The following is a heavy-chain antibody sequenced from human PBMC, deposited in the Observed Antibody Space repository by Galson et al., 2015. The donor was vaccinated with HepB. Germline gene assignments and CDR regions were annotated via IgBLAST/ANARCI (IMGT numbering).Heavy chain of an antibody. V-gene: IGHV1-18*04. Sequence: SVKVSCTASGYTFTSYGISWVRQAPGQGLEWMGWISANNGNTNYAQQLQGRVTMTTDTSTSTAYMELRSLRSDDTAVYYCARVLSGWNYFEYYYYYGMDVWGQGTTVTVSS. D-gene: IGHD1-7*01. CDR2: ISANNGNT. CDR3: ARVLSGWNYFEYYYYYGMDV. J-gene: IGHJ6*02. CDR1: GYTFTSYG.